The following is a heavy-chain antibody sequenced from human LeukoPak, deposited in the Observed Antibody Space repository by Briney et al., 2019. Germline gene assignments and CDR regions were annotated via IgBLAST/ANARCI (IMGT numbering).Heavy chain of an antibody. CDR2: MNPNSGNT. CDR3: VRGLRGARGGVGAY. D-gene: IGHD4/OR15-4a*01. CDR1: GYTFTSYD. V-gene: IGHV1-8*01. J-gene: IGHJ4*02. Sequence: GASVKVSCKASGYTFTSYDINWVRQATGQGLEWMGWMNPNSGNTGYEQKFQGRVTMTRNTSISTAYMELSSLRSEDTAVYYCVRGLRGARGGVGAYWGQGTLVTVSS.